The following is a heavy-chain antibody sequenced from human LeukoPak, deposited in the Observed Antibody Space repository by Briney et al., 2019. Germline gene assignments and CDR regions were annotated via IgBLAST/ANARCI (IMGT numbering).Heavy chain of an antibody. Sequence: SETLSLTCAVYGGSFSGYYWSWIRQPPGKGLEGIGGINHSGSTSYNPALKSRVTISVDTSKNQFSLKLSSVTAADTAVYYCARGGPLGYCSSTSCYAPGDYWGQGTLVTVSS. CDR2: INHSGST. J-gene: IGHJ4*02. CDR1: GGSFSGYY. CDR3: ARGGPLGYCSSTSCYAPGDY. D-gene: IGHD2-2*01. V-gene: IGHV4-34*01.